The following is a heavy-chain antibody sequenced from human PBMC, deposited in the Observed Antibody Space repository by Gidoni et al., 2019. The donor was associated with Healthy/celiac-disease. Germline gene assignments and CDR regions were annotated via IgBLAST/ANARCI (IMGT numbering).Heavy chain of an antibody. CDR3: ARDGGGSYYGSGGFDY. V-gene: IGHV3-48*03. Sequence: EVQLVESGGGLVQPGGSLRLSCAASGLTFSSYEMNWVRQAPGKWLEWFSYISSSGTTIYYADSVMGRFTISRDNAKNSLYLQMNSLGAEDTAVYYCARDGGGSYYGSGGFDYWGQGTLVTVSS. CDR2: ISSSGTTI. D-gene: IGHD3-10*01. CDR1: GLTFSSYE. J-gene: IGHJ4*02.